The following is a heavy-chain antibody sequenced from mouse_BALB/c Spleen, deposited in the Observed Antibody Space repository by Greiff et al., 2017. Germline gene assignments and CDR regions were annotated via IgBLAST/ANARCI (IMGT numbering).Heavy chain of an antibody. D-gene: IGHD1-1*01. CDR3: ANYYGSRGDAMDY. J-gene: IGHJ4*01. CDR1: GDSITSGY. Sequence: DVKLQESGPSLVKPSQTLSLTCSVTGDSITSGYWNWIRKFPGNKLEYMGYISYSGSTYYNPSLKSRISITRDTSKNQYYLQLNSVTTEDTATYYCANYYGSRGDAMDYWGQGTSVTVSS. V-gene: IGHV3-8*02. CDR2: ISYSGST.